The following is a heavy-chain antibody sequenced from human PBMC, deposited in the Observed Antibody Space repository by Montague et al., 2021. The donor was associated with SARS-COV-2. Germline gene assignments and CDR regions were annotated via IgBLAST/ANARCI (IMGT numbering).Heavy chain of an antibody. CDR3: ARGQVTISGVLIFIPAAGHLDG. CDR1: SGSFSSCN. Sequence: SETLSLTCAVSSGSFSSCNWAWIRPSPRTALEWVWELNHTESATYNPSLTGRVPLSRDTSKNQFSLKLQSVTPADTAVYYCARGQVTISGVLIFIPAAGHLDGWGPGTSVTVSS. D-gene: IGHD3-3*01. CDR2: LNHTESA. V-gene: IGHV4-34*01. J-gene: IGHJ3*01.